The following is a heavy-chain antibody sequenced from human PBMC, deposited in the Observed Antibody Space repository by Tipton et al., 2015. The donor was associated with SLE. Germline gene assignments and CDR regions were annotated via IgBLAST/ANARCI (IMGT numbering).Heavy chain of an antibody. V-gene: IGHV3-30*02. CDR3: AKDFTNYGDYAWYFDL. CDR2: IRYDGGNS. J-gene: IGHJ2*01. CDR1: GFTFSSYG. Sequence: SLRLSCAASGFTFSSYGMHWVRQAPGKGLEWVAFIRYDGGNSYYTNSVKGRFTISRDNSKNTVYLQMTSLRSEDTAIYYCAKDFTNYGDYAWYFDLWGRGTLVTVSS. D-gene: IGHD4-17*01.